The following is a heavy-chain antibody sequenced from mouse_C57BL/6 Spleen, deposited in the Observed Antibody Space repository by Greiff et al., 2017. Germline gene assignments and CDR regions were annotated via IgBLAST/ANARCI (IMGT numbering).Heavy chain of an antibody. CDR1: GYTFTSYW. CDR2: IDPSDSYT. CDR3: ARFSTGVFDY. Sequence: VQLQQPGAELVKPGASVKLSCKASGYTFTSYWMQWVKQRPGPGLEWIGEIDPSDSYTNYNQKFKGKATLTVDTSSSTAYMQLSSLTSEDSAVYYCARFSTGVFDYWGQGTTLTVSS. D-gene: IGHD2-1*01. J-gene: IGHJ2*01. V-gene: IGHV1-50*01.